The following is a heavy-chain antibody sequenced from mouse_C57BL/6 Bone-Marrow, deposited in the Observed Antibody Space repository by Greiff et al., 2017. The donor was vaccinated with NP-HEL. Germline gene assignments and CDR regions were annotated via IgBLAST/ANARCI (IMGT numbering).Heavy chain of an antibody. Sequence: EVQGVESGAELVRPGASVKLSCTASGFNIKDDYMHWVKQRPEQGLEWIGWIDPENGDTEYASKFQGKATITADTSSNTAYLQLSSLTSEDTAVYYCTTWNDGYLFYFDYWGQGTTLTVSS. CDR2: IDPENGDT. CDR3: TTWNDGYLFYFDY. J-gene: IGHJ2*01. V-gene: IGHV14-4*01. D-gene: IGHD2-3*01. CDR1: GFNIKDDY.